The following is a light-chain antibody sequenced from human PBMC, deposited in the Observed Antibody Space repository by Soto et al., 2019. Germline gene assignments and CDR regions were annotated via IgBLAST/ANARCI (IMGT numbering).Light chain of an antibody. J-gene: IGLJ1*01. Sequence: QPVLTQPASVSASPGQSITISCTETNSDIGTLNSVSWYQQFPGKAPKLMIFGVSVRPSGVSTRFSGSKFGNTAFLYISGLQAEDEADYYCSSYTSSRTYVFGSGTKVTVL. CDR3: SSYTSSRTYV. V-gene: IGLV2-14*01. CDR1: NSDIGTLNS. CDR2: GVS.